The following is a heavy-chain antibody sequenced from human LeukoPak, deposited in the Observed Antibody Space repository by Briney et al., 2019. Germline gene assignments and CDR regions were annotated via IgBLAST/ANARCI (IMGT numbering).Heavy chain of an antibody. CDR1: GFAFSSFG. J-gene: IGHJ4*02. V-gene: IGHV3-30*18. D-gene: IGHD3-22*01. CDR2: ISNDGSNT. CDR3: AKGGLYDSSGYYLDFDY. Sequence: PGGSLRLSCAASGFAFSSFGIHWVRQTPGKGLEWVAVISNDGSNTYYADSVKGRFTISRDNSKNTLYLQVNSLRAEDTAVYYCAKGGLYDSSGYYLDFDYWGQGTLVTVSS.